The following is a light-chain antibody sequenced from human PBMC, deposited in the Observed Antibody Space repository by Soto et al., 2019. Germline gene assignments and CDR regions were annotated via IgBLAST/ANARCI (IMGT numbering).Light chain of an antibody. CDR1: SSDIGAYNY. CDR2: DVT. Sequence: QSALTQPASVSGSPGQSITFSCTGTSSDIGAYNYVSWYQHHPGKAPKLLIYDVTDRPSGVSDRFSGSKSGTTASLIISGLQAEDEADYFCSSYTTINTVVVFGGGTKITVL. J-gene: IGLJ3*02. V-gene: IGLV2-14*03. CDR3: SSYTTINTVVV.